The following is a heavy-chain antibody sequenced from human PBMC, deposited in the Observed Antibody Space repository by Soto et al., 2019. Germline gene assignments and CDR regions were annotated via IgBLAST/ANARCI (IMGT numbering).Heavy chain of an antibody. CDR2: IYSGGST. CDR3: AGSLRYFDWSLDY. J-gene: IGHJ4*02. V-gene: IGHV3-53*01. Sequence: EVQLVESGGGLIQPGGSLRLSCAASGFTVSSNYMSWVRQAPGKGLEWVSVIYSGGSTYYADSVKGRFTISRDNSKNTLYLQMNSLRAEDTAVYYCAGSLRYFDWSLDYWGQGTLVTVSS. D-gene: IGHD3-9*01. CDR1: GFTVSSNY.